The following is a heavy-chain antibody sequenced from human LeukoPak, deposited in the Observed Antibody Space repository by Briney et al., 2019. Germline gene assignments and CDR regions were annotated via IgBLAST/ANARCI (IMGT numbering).Heavy chain of an antibody. D-gene: IGHD3-3*01. CDR1: GFTFRSHA. CDR2: FSGAGDYT. J-gene: IGHJ4*02. Sequence: GGSLRLSCVGSGFTFRSHAMSWVRQAPGKGLEWVSSFSGAGDYTHSADSVKGRFIISRDNSKNTLYLQMNSLRVEDTAVYYCAKHPYNDFWSGYYKGFDYWGQGTLVTVSS. CDR3: AKHPYNDFWSGYYKGFDY. V-gene: IGHV3-23*01.